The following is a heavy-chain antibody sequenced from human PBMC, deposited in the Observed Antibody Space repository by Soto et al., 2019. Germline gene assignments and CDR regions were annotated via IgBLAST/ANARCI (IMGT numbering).Heavy chain of an antibody. CDR2: IYYSGST. J-gene: IGHJ6*02. V-gene: IGHV4-59*12. CDR3: ARASITAGEYGMDV. Sequence: SETLSLTCTVSGGSISSYYWSWIRQPPGKGLEWIGYIYYSGSTNYNPSLKSRVTISVDTSKNLFSLKLTSVTAADTAVYYCARASITAGEYGMDVWGQGTTVTVSS. CDR1: GGSISSYY. D-gene: IGHD3-16*01.